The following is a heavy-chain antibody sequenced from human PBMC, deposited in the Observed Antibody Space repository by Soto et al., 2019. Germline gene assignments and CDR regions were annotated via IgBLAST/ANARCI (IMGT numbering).Heavy chain of an antibody. D-gene: IGHD3-9*01. Sequence: QVQLVQSGAEVKKPGSSVKVSCKASGGTFSSYTISWVRQAPGQGLEWMGRIIPILGIANHAQKFQGRVTITADKSTSTAYMELSSLRSEDTAVYYCARAYYDILTGFYYYYMDVWGKGTTVTVSS. V-gene: IGHV1-69*02. CDR1: GGTFSSYT. CDR2: IIPILGIA. CDR3: ARAYYDILTGFYYYYMDV. J-gene: IGHJ6*03.